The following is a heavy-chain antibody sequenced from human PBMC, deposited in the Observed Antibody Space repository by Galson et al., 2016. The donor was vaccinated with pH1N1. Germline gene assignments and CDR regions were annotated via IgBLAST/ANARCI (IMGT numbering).Heavy chain of an antibody. CDR3: ARASLGDYVGNFEY. CDR1: GDSASRHSAA. Sequence: CAISGDSASRHSAAWNWIRQSPSRGLEWLGRTYYRSQWYNDYAVSVKSRITINPDTSKNQFSLQLNSVTPEDTAVYYCARASLGDYVGNFEYWGQGTLVTVFS. D-gene: IGHD4-17*01. CDR2: TYYRSQWYN. J-gene: IGHJ4*02. V-gene: IGHV6-1*01.